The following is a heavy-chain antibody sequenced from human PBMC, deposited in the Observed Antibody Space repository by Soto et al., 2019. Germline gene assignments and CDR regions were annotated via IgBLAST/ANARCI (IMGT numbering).Heavy chain of an antibody. V-gene: IGHV3-30*18. CDR1: GFTFSNYG. Sequence: GGSLRLSCAASGFTFSNYGMHWVRQTPGKGLEWVALILYDGSNKYYGDSVKGRFTISRDNSKNTLYLQVSSLRAEDTAVYYCAKSRDAYNFYFYYGMDVWGQGTPGTVS. CDR2: ILYDGSNK. CDR3: AKSRDAYNFYFYYGMDV. D-gene: IGHD2-2*01. J-gene: IGHJ6*02.